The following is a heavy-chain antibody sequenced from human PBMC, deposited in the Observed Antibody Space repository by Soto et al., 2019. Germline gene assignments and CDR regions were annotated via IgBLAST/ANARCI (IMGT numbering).Heavy chain of an antibody. J-gene: IGHJ6*02. V-gene: IGHV3-7*03. D-gene: IGHD2-2*01. CDR3: ARDHLILPAHAFFYGSDV. CDR2: IPQDGVDG. Sequence: DVKLVESGGGLVQPGDSLRLSCAVSGFTFSMYSMSWVRQSPGKGLEWVAKIPQDGVDGHYADSVKGRFIISRDNGKNSLHLQLNNLRAEDTAVYYCARDHLILPAHAFFYGSDVWGRGATVTVSS. CDR1: GFTFSMYS.